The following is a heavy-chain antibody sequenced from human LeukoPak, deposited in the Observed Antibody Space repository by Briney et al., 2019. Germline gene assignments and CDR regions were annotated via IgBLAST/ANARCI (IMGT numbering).Heavy chain of an antibody. J-gene: IGHJ4*02. Sequence: SETLSLTCTVSGGSISSSSYYWGWIRQPPGKGLEWIGSIYYSGSTYYNPSLKSRVTISVDTSKNQFSLKLSSVTAADTAVYYCARLRGNSKPDYWGQGTLVTVSS. CDR2: IYYSGST. D-gene: IGHD4-23*01. V-gene: IGHV4-39*01. CDR3: ARLRGNSKPDY. CDR1: GGSISSSSYY.